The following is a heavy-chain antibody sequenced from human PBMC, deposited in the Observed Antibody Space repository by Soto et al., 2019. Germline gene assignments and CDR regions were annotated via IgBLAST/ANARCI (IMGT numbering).Heavy chain of an antibody. J-gene: IGHJ4*02. V-gene: IGHV1-8*01. CDR2: MHPNSGNT. D-gene: IGHD6-13*01. Sequence: GLEWLGWMHPNSGNTGYAQKFQGRVTMTRNTSISTAYMELSSLRSEDTVVYYCARADLGSWYVRAYWGQGSLVTVSS. CDR3: ARADLGSWYVRAY.